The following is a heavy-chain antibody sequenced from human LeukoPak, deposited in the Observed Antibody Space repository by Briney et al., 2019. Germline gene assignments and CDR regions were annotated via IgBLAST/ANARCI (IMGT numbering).Heavy chain of an antibody. D-gene: IGHD6-19*01. CDR1: GYTFTGYY. CDR3: ARSQWLVRGIDY. J-gene: IGHJ4*02. CDR2: INPNSGDT. V-gene: IGHV1-2*02. Sequence: ASVKVSRKASGYTFTGYYMHWVRQAPGQGLEWMGWINPNSGDTNYAQKFQGRVTMTRDTSISTAYMELRRLRSDDTAVYYCARSQWLVRGIDYWGQGTLVTVSS.